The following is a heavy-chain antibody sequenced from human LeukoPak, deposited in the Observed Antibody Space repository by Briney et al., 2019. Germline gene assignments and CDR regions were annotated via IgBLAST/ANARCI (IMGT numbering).Heavy chain of an antibody. CDR2: ISGSSGST. J-gene: IGHJ4*02. V-gene: IGHV3-23*01. Sequence: GASLRLSCAASGFTFSSYAMSWVRQAPGKGLEWVSAISGSSGSTYYADSVKGRFTISRDNSKNTLYLQMNSLRAEDTAVYYCAKGGTIGWLQHGHFDYWGQGTLVTVSS. CDR1: GFTFSSYA. CDR3: AKGGTIGWLQHGHFDY. D-gene: IGHD5-24*01.